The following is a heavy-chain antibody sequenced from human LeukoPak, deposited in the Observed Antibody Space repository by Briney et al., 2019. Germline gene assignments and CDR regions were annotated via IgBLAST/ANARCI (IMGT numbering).Heavy chain of an antibody. CDR3: ARGWQQLPRVLRAYYFDY. V-gene: IGHV3-30-3*01. J-gene: IGHJ4*02. Sequence: GGSLRLSCAASGFTFSSYAMHWVRQAPGKGLEWVAVISYDGSNKYCADSVKGRFTISRDNSKNTLYLQMNSLRAEDTAVYYCARGWQQLPRVLRAYYFDYWGQGTLVTVSS. CDR1: GFTFSSYA. D-gene: IGHD6-13*01. CDR2: ISYDGSNK.